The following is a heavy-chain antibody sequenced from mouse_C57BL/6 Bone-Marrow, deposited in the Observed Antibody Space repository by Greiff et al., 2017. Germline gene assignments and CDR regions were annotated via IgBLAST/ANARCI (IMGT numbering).Heavy chain of an antibody. CDR2: IRSKSNNYAT. J-gene: IGHJ1*03. CDR1: GFSFNTYA. D-gene: IGHD2-4*01. V-gene: IGHV10-1*01. Sequence: EVKLVESGGGLVQPKGSLKLSCAASGFSFNTYAMNWVRQAPGKGLEWVARIRSKSNNYATYYADSVKDRFTISRDDSESMLYLQMNNLKTEDTAMYYCVRHTDYGGYFDVWGTGTTVTVSS. CDR3: VRHTDYGGYFDV.